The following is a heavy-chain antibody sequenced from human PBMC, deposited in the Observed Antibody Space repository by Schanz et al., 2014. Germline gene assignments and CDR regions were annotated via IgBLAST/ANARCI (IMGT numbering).Heavy chain of an antibody. CDR3: ARENLNWEAFDI. D-gene: IGHD7-27*01. CDR1: GFTFGNFF. J-gene: IGHJ3*02. V-gene: IGHV3-7*03. Sequence: EVQLVESGGGLVQPGGSLRLSCAASGFTFGNFFMSWVRQAPGKGLEWVANIKQDGIEKYYVDSVKGRFTISRDNAKNSLYLEMTSLRGEDTAVYYCARENLNWEAFDIWGQGTVVTVSS. CDR2: IKQDGIEK.